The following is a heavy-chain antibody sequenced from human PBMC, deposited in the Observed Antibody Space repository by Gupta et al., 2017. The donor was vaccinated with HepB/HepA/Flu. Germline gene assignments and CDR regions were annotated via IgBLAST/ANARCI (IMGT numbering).Heavy chain of an antibody. Sequence: EVQLVESGGGLVQPGGSLRLSCAVSGFTFSDHYMDWVRQAPGKGLEWVARSRNKANSYTTEYAASVRGRFTISRDDSKNSLYLKMNSLKTEDTAVYYCVKVVTSGYYFDSWGQGTLVTVSS. CDR3: VKVVTSGYYFDS. CDR2: SRNKANSYTT. CDR1: GFTFSDHY. D-gene: IGHD3-10*01. J-gene: IGHJ4*02. V-gene: IGHV3-72*01.